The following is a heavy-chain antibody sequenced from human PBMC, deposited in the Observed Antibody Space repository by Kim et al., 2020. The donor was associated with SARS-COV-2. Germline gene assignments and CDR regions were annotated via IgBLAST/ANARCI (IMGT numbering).Heavy chain of an antibody. CDR2: INPSGGST. CDR3: ARDWIAAAGMGFFDY. D-gene: IGHD6-13*01. Sequence: ASVNVSCKASGYTFTSYYMHWVRQAPGQGLEWMGIINPSGGSTRSAQKCQGRVTMTRDTSTSTVYMELSSLRSEYTAVYYCARDWIAAAGMGFFDYWGQG. CDR1: GYTFTSYY. J-gene: IGHJ4*02. V-gene: IGHV1-46*01.